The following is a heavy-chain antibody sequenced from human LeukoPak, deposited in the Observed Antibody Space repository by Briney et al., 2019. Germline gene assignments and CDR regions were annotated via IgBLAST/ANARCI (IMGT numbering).Heavy chain of an antibody. Sequence: GTSLRLSCVVSGFTLSSHGMHWVRQAPGKGLEWVAMIPYHGSAKYYGDSVQGRFTISRDISENTLYLQMDSLRPEDTAIYYCAKDWGSSGWYNYFDPWGQGTLVTVSS. J-gene: IGHJ5*02. CDR1: GFTLSSHG. V-gene: IGHV3-30*18. CDR2: IPYHGSAK. D-gene: IGHD6-19*01. CDR3: AKDWGSSGWYNYFDP.